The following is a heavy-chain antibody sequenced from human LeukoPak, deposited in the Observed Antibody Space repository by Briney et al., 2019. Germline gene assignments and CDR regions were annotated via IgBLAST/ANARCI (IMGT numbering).Heavy chain of an antibody. Sequence: GGSLRLSCEASGFTFNTYSMNWARQAPGKGLEWVSSIDSSGGYMFYADSVKGRFIISRDNAKDSLYLQMNSLRAEDTAVYYCAKDSGERTIPREIFNYWGQGTPVTVSS. CDR2: IDSSGGYM. J-gene: IGHJ4*02. D-gene: IGHD3-3*01. CDR3: AKDSGERTIPREIFNY. V-gene: IGHV3-21*04. CDR1: GFTFNTYS.